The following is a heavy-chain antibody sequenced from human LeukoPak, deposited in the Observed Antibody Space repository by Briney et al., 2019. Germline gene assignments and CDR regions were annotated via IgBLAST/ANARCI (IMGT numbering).Heavy chain of an antibody. V-gene: IGHV3-23*01. D-gene: IGHD6-19*01. CDR3: AKRLGSLEFDY. CDR2: ISGSGGRT. J-gene: IGHJ4*02. CDR1: GFTFSSYA. Sequence: GGSLRLSCAASGFTFSSYAMSWVRQAPGKGVEGVSAISGSGGRTYYADSVKGRFTISRDNSKNTLYLQMNSLRAEDTAVYYCAKRLGSLEFDYWGQGTLVTVSS.